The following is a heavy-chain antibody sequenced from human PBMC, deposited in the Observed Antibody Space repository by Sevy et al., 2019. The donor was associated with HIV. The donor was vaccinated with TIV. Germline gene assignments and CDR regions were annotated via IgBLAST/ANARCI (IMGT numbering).Heavy chain of an antibody. CDR3: VSLFLSYRSGWSYFDY. J-gene: IGHJ4*02. D-gene: IGHD6-19*01. V-gene: IGHV3-66*02. Sequence: GGSLRLSCAISGFTVNDKYIIWVRQAPGKGLEWVSVIFSSGYTYYADSAKGRFTISRDNSKNTVDLQMNNVRAEDTAVYYCVSLFLSYRSGWSYFDYWGQGTLVTVSS. CDR1: GFTVNDKY. CDR2: IFSSGYT.